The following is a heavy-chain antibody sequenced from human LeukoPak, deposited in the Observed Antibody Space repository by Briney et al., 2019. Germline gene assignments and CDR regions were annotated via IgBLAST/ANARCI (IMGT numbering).Heavy chain of an antibody. CDR2: IYHSGST. J-gene: IGHJ6*03. V-gene: IGHV4-38-2*01. CDR1: GGSFCGYY. Sequence: SETLSLTCALYGGSFCGYYWGWIRAPPGRGGGWSGSIYHSGSTYYNPSLKSRVTISVDTSKNQFSPKLSSVCAADTAVYYCARTRYYDFWSRYYVSRYYYYYMDLWGKGTTVTVSS. D-gene: IGHD3-3*01. CDR3: ARTRYYDFWSRYYVSRYYYYYMDL.